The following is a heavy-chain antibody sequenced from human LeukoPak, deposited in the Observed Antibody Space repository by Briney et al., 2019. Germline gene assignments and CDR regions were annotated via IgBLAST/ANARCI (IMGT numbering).Heavy chain of an antibody. CDR3: TRRVAYYCGMDV. CDR1: GFTFSGSA. Sequence: SGGSLKLSCAASGFTFSGSAMHWVRQASGKGLEWVGRIRSKANSYATAYAASVKGRFTISRDDSKNTAYLQMNSLKTEDTAVYYCTRRVAYYCGMDVWGQGTTVTVSS. D-gene: IGHD2-15*01. CDR2: IRSKANSYAT. V-gene: IGHV3-73*01. J-gene: IGHJ6*02.